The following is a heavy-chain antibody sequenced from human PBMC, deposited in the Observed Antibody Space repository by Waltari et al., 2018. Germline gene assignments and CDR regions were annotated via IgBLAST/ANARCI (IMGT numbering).Heavy chain of an antibody. D-gene: IGHD6-19*01. CDR1: AATCAGYV. CDR3: ARDALAGSYFDY. J-gene: IGHJ4*01. V-gene: IGHV1-69*04. CDR2: IVPILGLT. Sequence: HVPLVQSGAEVKKPGSSVKVSCMGSAATCAGYVVNRVRQAPGQGLEWLGRIVPILGLTDYAQKFQGRVTMTADKSTDTAHMELSSLRSEDTALYYCARDALAGSYFDYWGHGTLVTVSS.